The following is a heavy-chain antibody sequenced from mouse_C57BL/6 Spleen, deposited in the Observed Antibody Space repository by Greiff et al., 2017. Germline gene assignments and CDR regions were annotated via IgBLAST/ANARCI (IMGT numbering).Heavy chain of an antibody. CDR1: GYTFTSYW. D-gene: IGHD1-1*01. Sequence: VQLQQSGAELVMPGASVKLSCKASGYTFTSYWMHWVKQRPGQGLEWIGEIDPSDSYTNYNQKFKGKSTLTVDKSSSTAYMQLSSLTSEDSAVYYCARAQFITTVEGFAYWGQGTLVTVSA. J-gene: IGHJ3*01. CDR2: IDPSDSYT. CDR3: ARAQFITTVEGFAY. V-gene: IGHV1-69*01.